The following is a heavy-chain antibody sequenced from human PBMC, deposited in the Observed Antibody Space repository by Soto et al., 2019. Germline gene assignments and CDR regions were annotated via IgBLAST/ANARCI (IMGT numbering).Heavy chain of an antibody. V-gene: IGHV1-69*12. CDR3: ARPRGYCISTSCYVLDY. D-gene: IGHD2-2*01. J-gene: IGHJ4*02. Sequence: QVQLVQSGAEVKKPGSSVKVSCKASGGTFSSYAISWVRQAPGQGLEWMGGLIPIFGTANYAQKFQGRVTITADEATSTAYKELSSLRSDDTAVYYCARPRGYCISTSCYVLDYWGQGTLVTVSS. CDR2: LIPIFGTA. CDR1: GGTFSSYA.